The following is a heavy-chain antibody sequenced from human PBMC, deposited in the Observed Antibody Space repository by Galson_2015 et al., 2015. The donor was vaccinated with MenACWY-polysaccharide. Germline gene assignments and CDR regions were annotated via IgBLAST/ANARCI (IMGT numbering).Heavy chain of an antibody. J-gene: IGHJ5*02. CDR2: IRSSGTNT. Sequence: SLRLSCAASGPTFTSYAMSWVRQAPGKGLEWVSAIRSSGTNTYYADSVKGRFTISRDNSKNTLYLQMNSLRAEDTAVYYCAKDSTDFWSVAGRFDHWGQGTLVTVSS. D-gene: IGHD3-3*01. CDR3: AKDSTDFWSVAGRFDH. CDR1: GPTFTSYA. V-gene: IGHV3-23*01.